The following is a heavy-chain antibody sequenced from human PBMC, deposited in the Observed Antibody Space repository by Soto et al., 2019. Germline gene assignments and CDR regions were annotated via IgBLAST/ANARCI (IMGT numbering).Heavy chain of an antibody. CDR2: IYPGDSDT. CDR1: GYSFTSYW. V-gene: IGHV5-51*01. J-gene: IGHJ6*02. Sequence: GESLKISCKGSGYSFTSYWIGWVRQMPGKGLEWMGIIYPGDSDTRYSPSFQGQVTISADKSISTAYLQWSSLKASDTAMYYCARPGEPDYYYYGMDVWGQGTTVTVSS. D-gene: IGHD3-16*01. CDR3: ARPGEPDYYYYGMDV.